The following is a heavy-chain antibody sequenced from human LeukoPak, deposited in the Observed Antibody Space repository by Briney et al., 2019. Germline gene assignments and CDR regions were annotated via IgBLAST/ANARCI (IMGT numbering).Heavy chain of an antibody. J-gene: IGHJ3*02. CDR2: IYYSGST. D-gene: IGHD3-22*01. CDR3: ARDRGGSYYDSSGSVTNI. CDR1: GGSVSGYY. Sequence: RPSETLSLTCTVSGGSVSGYYWNWIRQPPGKGLEWIGYIYYSGSTSYNPSLKSRVTISADTSKNQLSLKLSSVTAADTAIYYCARDRGGSYYDSSGSVTNIWGQGTMVTVSS. V-gene: IGHV4-59*02.